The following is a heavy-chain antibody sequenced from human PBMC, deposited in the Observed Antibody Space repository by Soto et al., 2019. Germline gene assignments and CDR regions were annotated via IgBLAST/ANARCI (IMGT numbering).Heavy chain of an antibody. Sequence: EVQLLESGGGLVQPGGSLSLSCAASGFTFSSYAMSWVRQAPGKGLEWVSAISGSGGSTYYADSVKGRFTISRDNSKNTMYLQMNSLRAEDTAVYYCAKVSEITYYDFWGGYYKYFDYWGQGTLVTVSS. CDR2: ISGSGGST. CDR1: GFTFSSYA. J-gene: IGHJ4*02. V-gene: IGHV3-23*01. D-gene: IGHD3-3*01. CDR3: AKVSEITYYDFWGGYYKYFDY.